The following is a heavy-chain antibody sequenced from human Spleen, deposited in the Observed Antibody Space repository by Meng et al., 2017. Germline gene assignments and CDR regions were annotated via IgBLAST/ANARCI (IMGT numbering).Heavy chain of an antibody. CDR3: ARDEDISAAGKLFGDY. Sequence: QVQLVQSGAEVKKPGASVKVSCKASGYTCPDYWLHWVRRAPGQGLEWMGRINPKSGDTHYAQRFQGRVTMTRDTSISTAYMELSGLRSDDTAMYYCARDEDISAAGKLFGDYWGQGTLVTVSS. CDR2: INPKSGDT. CDR1: GYTCPDYW. D-gene: IGHD6-13*01. V-gene: IGHV1-2*06. J-gene: IGHJ4*02.